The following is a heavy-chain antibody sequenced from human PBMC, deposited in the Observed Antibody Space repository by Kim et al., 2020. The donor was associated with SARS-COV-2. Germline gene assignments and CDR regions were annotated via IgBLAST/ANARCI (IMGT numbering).Heavy chain of an antibody. CDR2: ISDSGSSI. J-gene: IGHJ5*02. D-gene: IGHD6-13*01. CDR3: ARPYGLTAAHWFDL. V-gene: IGHV3-11*04. CDR1: GFTFSDHS. Sequence: GGSLRLSCAASGFTFSDHSMSWIRQAPGKGLEWVSYISDSGSSIYYADSVKGRFTISRENAKKSLYLYMDSLRAVDTAMYYCARPYGLTAAHWFDLWGQGTLVTVSS.